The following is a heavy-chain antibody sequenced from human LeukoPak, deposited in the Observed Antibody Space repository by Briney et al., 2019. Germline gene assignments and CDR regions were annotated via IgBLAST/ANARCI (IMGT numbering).Heavy chain of an antibody. CDR2: IIYDGSNK. Sequence: PGGSLRLSCAASGFTFSSYGMSWVRQTPGKGLEWVALIIYDGSNKYYADSVKGRFTISRDNSKNTLYLQMNSLRAEDTAVYYCARHVDPPLTTSDYWGQGTLVTVSS. D-gene: IGHD5-12*01. CDR3: ARHVDPPLTTSDY. J-gene: IGHJ4*02. CDR1: GFTFSSYG. V-gene: IGHV3-30*05.